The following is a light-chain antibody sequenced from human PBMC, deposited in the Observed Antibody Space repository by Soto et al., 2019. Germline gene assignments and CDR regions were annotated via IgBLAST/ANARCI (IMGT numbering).Light chain of an antibody. CDR2: AAS. CDR3: QHSYSSPPT. Sequence: DIQMTQSPSSLSASVEDRVIITCRASQSISNHLNWYQQKPGKAPKLLIFAASSLQSGVPSRFTGSRSGPDFTVTISSLQPDDFATYYCQHSYSSPPTFVKGTKVDIK. J-gene: IGKJ1*01. V-gene: IGKV1-39*01. CDR1: QSISNH.